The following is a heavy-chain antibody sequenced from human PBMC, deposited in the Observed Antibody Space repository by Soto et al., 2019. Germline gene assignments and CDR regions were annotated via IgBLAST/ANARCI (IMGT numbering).Heavy chain of an antibody. CDR1: GYTFTSYG. J-gene: IGHJ3*02. Sequence: ASVKVSCKASGYTFTSYGISWVRQAPGQGLEWMGWISAYNGNTNYAQKLQGRVTMTTDTSTSTAYMELRSLRSDDTAVYYCARDGLGDCSSTSCYGDDAFDIWGQGTXVTVSS. CDR2: ISAYNGNT. V-gene: IGHV1-18*01. CDR3: ARDGLGDCSSTSCYGDDAFDI. D-gene: IGHD2-2*01.